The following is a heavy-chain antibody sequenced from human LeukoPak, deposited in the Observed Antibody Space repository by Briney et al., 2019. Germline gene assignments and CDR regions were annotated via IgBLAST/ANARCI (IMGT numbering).Heavy chain of an antibody. CDR2: IKQDGSGE. CDR1: GFTFSRYW. J-gene: IGHJ4*02. D-gene: IGHD6-19*01. V-gene: IGHV3-7*01. CDR3: TTGYSSGWYNEGNY. Sequence: GGSLRLSCVASGFTFSRYWMSWVRQAPGKGLEWVAKIKQDGSGEYYLDSVKGQFTISRDNAKNSLYPQMNSLRDDDTAVYFCTTGYSSGWYNEGNYWGQGTLVTVSS.